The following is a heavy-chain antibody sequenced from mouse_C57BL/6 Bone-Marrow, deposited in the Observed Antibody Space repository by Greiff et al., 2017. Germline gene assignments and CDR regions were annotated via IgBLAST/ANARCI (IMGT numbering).Heavy chain of an antibody. CDR1: GYTFTSYW. V-gene: IGHV1-61*01. J-gene: IGHJ1*03. CDR3: ARYYGSRRYFDV. D-gene: IGHD1-1*01. Sequence: QVQLQQPGAELARPGSSVKLSCKASGYTFTSYWMDWVQQRPGQGLEWLGNIYPSDSATHYNQKFKAKAKLTVDKSSSTAYMQLSSLTSEDSAVYYCARYYGSRRYFDVWGTGTTVTVSS. CDR2: IYPSDSAT.